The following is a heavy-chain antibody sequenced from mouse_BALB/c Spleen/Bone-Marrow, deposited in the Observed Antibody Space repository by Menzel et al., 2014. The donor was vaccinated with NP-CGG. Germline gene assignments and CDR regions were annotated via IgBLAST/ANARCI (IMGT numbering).Heavy chain of an antibody. CDR1: GFNIKDTY. CDR2: IDPANGNT. V-gene: IGHV14-3*02. D-gene: IGHD1-1*01. CDR3: ARSYGSSPFDY. Sequence: DVHLVESGAELVKPGASVKLSCTASGFNIKDTYMHWVKQRPEQGLEWIGRIDPANGNTKYDPKFQGKATITVHTSSNTAYLQLSSLTSEDTAVYYCARSYGSSPFDYWGQGTTLTVSS. J-gene: IGHJ2*01.